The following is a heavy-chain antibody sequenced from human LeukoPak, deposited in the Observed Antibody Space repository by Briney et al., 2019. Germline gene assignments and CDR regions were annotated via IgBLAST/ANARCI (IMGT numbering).Heavy chain of an antibody. CDR2: IYSRGST. J-gene: IGHJ3*02. CDR1: GGSISSYY. V-gene: IGHV4-4*07. D-gene: IGHD6-19*01. Sequence: SETLSLTCTVSGGSISSYYWSWIRQPAGKGLEWIGRIYSRGSTNYNPSLQSRVTMSVDTSKNQISLKLDSVTAADTAVYYCARDPMAGTFRAFDIWGQGTMVTVSS. CDR3: ARDPMAGTFRAFDI.